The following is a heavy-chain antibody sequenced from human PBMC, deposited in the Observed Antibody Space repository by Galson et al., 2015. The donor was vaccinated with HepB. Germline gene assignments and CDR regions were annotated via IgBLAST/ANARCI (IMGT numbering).Heavy chain of an antibody. CDR3: ARGRGRRGYSYGSYYYGMDV. Sequence: TLSLTCAVYGGSFSGYYWSWIRQPPGKGLEWIGEINHSGSTNYNPSLKSRVTISVDTSKNQFSLKLSSVTAADTAVYYCARGRGRRGYSYGSYYYGMDVWGQGTTVTVSS. D-gene: IGHD5-18*01. J-gene: IGHJ6*02. CDR1: GGSFSGYY. CDR2: INHSGST. V-gene: IGHV4-34*01.